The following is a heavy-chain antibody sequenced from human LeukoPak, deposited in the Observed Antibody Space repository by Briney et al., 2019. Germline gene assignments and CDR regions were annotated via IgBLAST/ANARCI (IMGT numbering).Heavy chain of an antibody. J-gene: IGHJ3*02. Sequence: GGSLRLSCAASGFTFSSYEMNWVRQAPGKGLEWVSYISSSSSYIYYADSVKGRFTISRDNAKNSLYLQMNSLRAEDTAVYYCARWNVGSGSAFDIWGQGTMVTVSS. CDR1: GFTFSSYE. CDR3: ARWNVGSGSAFDI. V-gene: IGHV3-21*05. D-gene: IGHD3-10*01. CDR2: ISSSSSYI.